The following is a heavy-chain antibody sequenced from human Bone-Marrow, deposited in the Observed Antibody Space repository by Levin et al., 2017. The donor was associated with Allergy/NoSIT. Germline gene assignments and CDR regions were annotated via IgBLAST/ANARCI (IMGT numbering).Heavy chain of an antibody. CDR3: AKHDGTVSLNWFDP. CDR2: ILYSGRT. J-gene: IGHJ5*02. CDR1: GASIISSGNY. D-gene: IGHD1-1*01. Sequence: SQTLSLTCSVSGASIISSGNYWGWIRQPPGKGPEWIGSILYSGRTYYTPSLKTRVTISVDTSKNQFSLQLSSVTAADTAVYYCAKHDGTVSLNWFDPWGTGTLVTVSS. V-gene: IGHV4-39*01.